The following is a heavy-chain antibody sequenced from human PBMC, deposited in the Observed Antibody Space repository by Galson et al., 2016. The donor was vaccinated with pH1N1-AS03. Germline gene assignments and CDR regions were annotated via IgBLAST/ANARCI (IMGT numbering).Heavy chain of an antibody. V-gene: IGHV3-23*01. CDR2: VGGIDASL. CDR3: ARGSGSPHWFDP. Sequence: SLRLSCAASGFAFNIYAMHWVRQTPGKGLEWVSGVGGIDASLYYAESVKGRFTVSRDNSKNTLYLQMNSLGAEDTAVYYCARGSGSPHWFDPWGQGTLVTVSS. CDR1: GFAFNIYA. D-gene: IGHD3-3*01. J-gene: IGHJ5*02.